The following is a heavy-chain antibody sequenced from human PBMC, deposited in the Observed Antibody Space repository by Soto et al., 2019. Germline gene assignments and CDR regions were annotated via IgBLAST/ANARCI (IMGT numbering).Heavy chain of an antibody. Sequence: PSETLSLTFTVSGDSVTSDNYYWTWIRQPPGTGLEWIGYIYSSVSTHYNQSLKSRLIISLDTSKNQFSLKLSSVTAADTAVYYCARTSWFDNSSSDYWGQGALVTVSS. D-gene: IGHD3-22*01. J-gene: IGHJ4*02. CDR3: ARTSWFDNSSSDY. CDR2: IYSSVST. CDR1: GDSVTSDNYY. V-gene: IGHV4-30-4*02.